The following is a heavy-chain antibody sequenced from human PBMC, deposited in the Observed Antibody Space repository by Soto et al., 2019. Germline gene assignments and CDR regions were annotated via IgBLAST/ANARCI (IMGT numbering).Heavy chain of an antibody. CDR1: GFTFSSYA. Sequence: HPGGSLRLSCAASGFTFSSYAMSWVRQAPGKGLEWVSAISGSGGSTYYADSVKGRFTISRDNSKNTLYLQMNSLRAEDTAVYYCAKDVRGLVGNSEFDYWGQGTLVTVSS. CDR3: AKDVRGLVGNSEFDY. V-gene: IGHV3-23*01. D-gene: IGHD3-9*01. CDR2: ISGSGGST. J-gene: IGHJ4*02.